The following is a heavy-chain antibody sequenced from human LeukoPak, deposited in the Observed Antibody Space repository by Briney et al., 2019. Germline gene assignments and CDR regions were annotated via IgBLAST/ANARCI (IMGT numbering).Heavy chain of an antibody. V-gene: IGHV3-30*02. J-gene: IGHJ4*02. Sequence: GGSLRLSCAASGFTFSTYGMHWVRQAPGKGLEGVAFIRYDGTNKYYADSVKGRFTISRDNSKNTLYLQMNSLRGEDTAVYFCAKDKDPWKSTAISDFDYWGQGTLVTVSS. CDR2: IRYDGTNK. CDR1: GFTFSTYG. D-gene: IGHD1-1*01. CDR3: AKDKDPWKSTAISDFDY.